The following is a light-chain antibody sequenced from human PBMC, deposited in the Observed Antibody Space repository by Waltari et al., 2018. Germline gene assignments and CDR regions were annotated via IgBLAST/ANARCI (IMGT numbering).Light chain of an antibody. CDR3: QQYSSTPYT. CDR2: WAS. J-gene: IGKJ2*01. Sequence: DIVMTQSPDSLPVSLGARAARHRKSSHRFLHYSNNETFLGWSQQKPGQPPKLLIYWASTRESGVPDRFSGSGSGTDFTLTISSLQAEDVAIYYCQQYSSTPYTFGQGTKVEIK. CDR1: HRFLHYSNNETF. V-gene: IGKV4-1*01.